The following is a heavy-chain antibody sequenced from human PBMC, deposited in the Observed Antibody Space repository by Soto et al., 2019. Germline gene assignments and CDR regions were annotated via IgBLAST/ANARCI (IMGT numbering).Heavy chain of an antibody. Sequence: LRLSCAASGFTFSNAWMSWVRQAPGKGLEWVGHIKSKTDGGTADYAAPVKGRFTISRDDSKNTLYLQMNSLKTEDTAVYYCTTDHGYSSSWYFDYWGQGTLVTVSS. D-gene: IGHD6-13*01. J-gene: IGHJ4*02. CDR1: GFTFSNAW. V-gene: IGHV3-15*01. CDR3: TTDHGYSSSWYFDY. CDR2: IKSKTDGGTA.